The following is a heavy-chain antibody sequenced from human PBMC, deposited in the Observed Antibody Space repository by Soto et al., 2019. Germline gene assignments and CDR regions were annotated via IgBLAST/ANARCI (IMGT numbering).Heavy chain of an antibody. CDR3: VKSLGGYEASY. CDR1: GGSISSGDYY. CDR2: IYYSGST. Sequence: SETLSLTCTVSGGSISSGDYYWSWIRQPPGKGLEWIGYIYYSGSTYYNPSLKSRVTISLDTSKNQFSLKLSSLRAEDTAVYYCVKSLGGYEASYWGQGTLVTVSS. J-gene: IGHJ4*02. D-gene: IGHD5-12*01. V-gene: IGHV4-30-4*02.